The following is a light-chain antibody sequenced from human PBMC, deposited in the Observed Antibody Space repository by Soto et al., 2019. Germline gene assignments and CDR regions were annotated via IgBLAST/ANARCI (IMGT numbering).Light chain of an antibody. J-gene: IGKJ1*01. V-gene: IGKV3-11*01. Sequence: EIVLTQSPATLSLSPGERATLSCRASQSVSNFLAWYQQKPGQAPRLLIYNVSNRATGIPARFSGSGSGTDFTLTISSLEPEDFAVYYCQQRSNWPGTFGQGTKVDIK. CDR2: NVS. CDR3: QQRSNWPGT. CDR1: QSVSNF.